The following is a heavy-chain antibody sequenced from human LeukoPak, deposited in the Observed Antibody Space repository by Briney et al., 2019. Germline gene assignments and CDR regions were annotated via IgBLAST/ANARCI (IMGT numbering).Heavy chain of an antibody. Sequence: SETLSLTCAVDGGSFSGYYWSWIRQPPGKGLEWIGYIYYSGSTNYNPSLKSRVTISVDTSKNQFSLKLSSVTAADTAVYYCAREGRYDFWSGENWFDPWGQGTLVTVSS. CDR3: AREGRYDFWSGENWFDP. CDR2: IYYSGST. CDR1: GGSFSGYY. V-gene: IGHV4-59*01. J-gene: IGHJ5*02. D-gene: IGHD3-3*01.